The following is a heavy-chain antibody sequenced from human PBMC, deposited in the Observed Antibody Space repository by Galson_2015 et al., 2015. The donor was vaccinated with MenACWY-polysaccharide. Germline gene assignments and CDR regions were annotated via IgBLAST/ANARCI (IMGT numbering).Heavy chain of an antibody. CDR2: IYWAGGE. CDR3: VHSHWLQENYFDP. CDR1: GFSLSDIGEG. Sequence: PALVKPTQTLTLTCTFSGFSLSDIGEGVGWIRQPPGQAPEWLALIYWAGGERYSPSLKTRLSITKGASQNQVVLKMTNMDPVDTATYYCVHSHWLQENYFDPWGQGTLVAVSS. J-gene: IGHJ5*02. D-gene: IGHD5-24*01. V-gene: IGHV2-5*02.